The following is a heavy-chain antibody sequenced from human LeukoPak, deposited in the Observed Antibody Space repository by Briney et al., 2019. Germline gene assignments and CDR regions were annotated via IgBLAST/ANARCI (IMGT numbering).Heavy chain of an antibody. V-gene: IGHV3-30*04. Sequence: GRSLRLSCAASGFTFSSYAMHWVRQAPGRGLEWVAFIRYDGSDEYYADSVNGRFTISRDNSKNTLYLQMNSLRAEDTAVYYCAKSIAVAGFAGGRTLDYWGQGTLVTVSS. CDR3: AKSIAVAGFAGGRTLDY. CDR1: GFTFSSYA. J-gene: IGHJ4*02. CDR2: IRYDGSDE. D-gene: IGHD6-19*01.